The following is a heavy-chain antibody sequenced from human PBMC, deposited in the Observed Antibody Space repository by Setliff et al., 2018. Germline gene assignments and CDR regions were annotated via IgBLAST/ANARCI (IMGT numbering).Heavy chain of an antibody. CDR1: GYTFNNYG. D-gene: IGHD3-22*01. V-gene: IGHV1-18*01. J-gene: IGHJ4*02. CDR2: INNYSFKT. Sequence: ASVKVSCKSSGYTFNNYGITWVRQAPGQGLEWMGWINNYSFKTTYSQKFLDRVTTTTDTSATTAYMELKNLRSDDTAVYYCARINFYVSSGYYYAPDFWGQGTLVTVSS. CDR3: ARINFYVSSGYYYAPDF.